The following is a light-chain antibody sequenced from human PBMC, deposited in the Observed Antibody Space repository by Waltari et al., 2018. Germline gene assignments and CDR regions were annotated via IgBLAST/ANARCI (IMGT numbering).Light chain of an antibody. J-gene: IGKJ1*01. CDR1: QSISSY. CDR2: AAS. Sequence: DIQMTQSPSSLSASVGDRVTITCRASQSISSYLYWYQQKPEKAPQLLIYAASSLQSGVPSRFSGRGSGTDFTLTITSLQPEDFATYYCQQGHSTPRTFGPGTRLEIK. V-gene: IGKV1-39*01. CDR3: QQGHSTPRT.